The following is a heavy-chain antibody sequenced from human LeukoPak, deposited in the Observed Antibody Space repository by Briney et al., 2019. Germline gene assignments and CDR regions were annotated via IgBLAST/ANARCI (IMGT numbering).Heavy chain of an antibody. Sequence: GGSLRLSCAASGFTFSSYAMSWVRQAPGKGLEWVSAISGSGGSTYYADSVKGRFAISRDNSKNTLYLQMNSLRAEDTAVYYCAKPPPRVLAGSEDYWGQGTLVTVSS. CDR2: ISGSGGST. CDR1: GFTFSSYA. CDR3: AKPPPRVLAGSEDY. D-gene: IGHD6-19*01. V-gene: IGHV3-23*01. J-gene: IGHJ4*02.